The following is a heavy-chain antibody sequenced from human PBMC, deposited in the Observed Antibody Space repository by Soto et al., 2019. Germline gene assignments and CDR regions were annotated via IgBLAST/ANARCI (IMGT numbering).Heavy chain of an antibody. CDR2: ISYDGSNK. CDR3: ARDDIVVVVAATLSNAFDI. V-gene: IGHV3-30-3*01. CDR1: GFTFSSYA. Sequence: GGSLRLSCAASGFTFSSYAMHWVRQAPGKGLEWVAVISYDGSNKYYADSVKGRFTISRDNSKNTLYLQMNSLRAEDTAVYYCARDDIVVVVAATLSNAFDIWGQGTMVTVSS. D-gene: IGHD2-15*01. J-gene: IGHJ3*02.